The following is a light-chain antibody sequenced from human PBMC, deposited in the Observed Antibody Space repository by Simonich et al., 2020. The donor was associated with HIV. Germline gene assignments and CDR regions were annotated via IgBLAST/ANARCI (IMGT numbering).Light chain of an antibody. V-gene: IGKV4-1*01. Sequence: DIVMTQSPDSLAVSLGERATINCKSNQSVLYSSNNKTYLAWYQQKPGQPPKLLIYWASTRESGVPDRFSGSGSGTDFTLTISSLQAEDVAVYYCQQYYSTPRTFGQGTKVEIK. CDR3: QQYYSTPRT. CDR2: WAS. J-gene: IGKJ1*01. CDR1: QSVLYSSNNKTY.